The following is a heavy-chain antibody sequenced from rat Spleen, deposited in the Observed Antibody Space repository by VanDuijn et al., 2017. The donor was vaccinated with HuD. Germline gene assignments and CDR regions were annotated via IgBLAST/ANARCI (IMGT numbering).Heavy chain of an antibody. CDR1: GFTFSNYG. CDR2: LSYDGITT. J-gene: IGHJ2*01. D-gene: IGHD1-6*01. V-gene: IGHV5-29*01. Sequence: EVQLVESGGGLVQPGRSLKLSCAVSGFTFSNYGMAWVRQAPTKGLEWVATLSYDGITTYYRDSVKGRFTISSENAKSTLYLKMDSLRSEDTATYYCARRHYGYTYVYFEYWGRGVMVTVSS. CDR3: ARRHYGYTYVYFEY.